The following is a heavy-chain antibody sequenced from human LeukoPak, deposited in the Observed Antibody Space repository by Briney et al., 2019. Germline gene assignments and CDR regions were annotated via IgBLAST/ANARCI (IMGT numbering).Heavy chain of an antibody. J-gene: IGHJ4*02. CDR3: ATFSYAGNAGGSVGY. Sequence: GGSLRLSCAASGFTFSSYGMTWVRQAPGKGLEWVSGISTSGGSTHYADSVKGRFTISRDTSKNTVDLQMNSLTLEDTAVYYCATFSYAGNAGGSVGYWGQGTLVTVSS. CDR1: GFTFSSYG. D-gene: IGHD4-23*01. V-gene: IGHV3-23*01. CDR2: ISTSGGST.